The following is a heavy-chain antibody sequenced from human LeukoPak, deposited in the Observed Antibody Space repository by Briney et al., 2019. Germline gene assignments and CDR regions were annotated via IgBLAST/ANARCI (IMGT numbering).Heavy chain of an antibody. J-gene: IGHJ3*02. CDR2: ISGSGGST. Sequence: GGSLRLSCAASGFTFSSYSMNWVRQAPGKGLEWVSAISGSGGSTYYADSVKGRFTISRDNSKNTLYLQMNSLRAEDTAVYYCAKERSGSYLHDAFDIWGQGTMVTVSS. CDR1: GFTFSSYS. V-gene: IGHV3-23*01. CDR3: AKERSGSYLHDAFDI. D-gene: IGHD1-26*01.